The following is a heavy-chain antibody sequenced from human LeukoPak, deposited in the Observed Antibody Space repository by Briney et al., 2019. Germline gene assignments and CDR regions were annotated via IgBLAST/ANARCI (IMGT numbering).Heavy chain of an antibody. Sequence: GGSLRLSCAASGFTFSSYSMNWVRQAPGKGLEGVSSISSSSYIYYADSVKGRFTISRDNAKNSLYLQMNSLRAEDTAVYYCARGDYDILTGLYYFDYWGQGTLVTVSS. J-gene: IGHJ4*02. D-gene: IGHD3-9*01. V-gene: IGHV3-21*01. CDR1: GFTFSSYS. CDR3: ARGDYDILTGLYYFDY. CDR2: ISSSSYI.